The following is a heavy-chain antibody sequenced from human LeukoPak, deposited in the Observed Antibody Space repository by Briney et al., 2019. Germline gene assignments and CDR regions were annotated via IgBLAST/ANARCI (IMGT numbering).Heavy chain of an antibody. CDR1: GGSISSSSYY. D-gene: IGHD6-6*01. V-gene: IGHV4-39*07. CDR3: ARRDSSSSAYYYYMDV. CDR2: IYYSGST. Sequence: SETLSLTCTVSGGSISSSSYYWGWIRQPPGKGLEWIGSIYYSGSTYYNPSLKSRVTISVDTSKNQFSLKLSSVTAADTAVYYCARRDSSSSAYYYYMDVWGKGTRSPSP. J-gene: IGHJ6*03.